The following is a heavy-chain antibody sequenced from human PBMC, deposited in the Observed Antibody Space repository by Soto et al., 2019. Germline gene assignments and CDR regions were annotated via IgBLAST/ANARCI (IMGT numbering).Heavy chain of an antibody. Sequence: QVQLQESGPGLVKPSQTLSLTCTVSGGSISSGDYYWSWIRQPPGKGLEWFGYIYYSGSTYYNPSLKCRGTISVDTAKNQCSLKLGSVTAADTAVYYCARAIEGRGSNWFDPWGQGTLVTVSS. CDR3: ARAIEGRGSNWFDP. CDR1: GGSISSGDYY. J-gene: IGHJ5*02. D-gene: IGHD6-6*01. CDR2: IYYSGST. V-gene: IGHV4-30-4*01.